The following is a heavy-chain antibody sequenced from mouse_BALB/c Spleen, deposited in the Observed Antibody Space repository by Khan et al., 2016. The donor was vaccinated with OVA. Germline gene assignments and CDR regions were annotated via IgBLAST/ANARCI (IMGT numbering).Heavy chain of an antibody. CDR2: IRLKSNNYET. CDR1: GLTFSNYW. V-gene: IGHV6-6*02. J-gene: IGHJ3*01. CDR3: TTGFAY. Sequence: EVKLEESGGGLVQPGGSMKLSCVASGLTFSNYWMNWVRQSPEKGLEWVAEIRLKSNNYETHYAESVKGSFTISRDDSKSSGYLQMNSLRAEDTGVYYCTTGFAYWGQGTLGTVSS.